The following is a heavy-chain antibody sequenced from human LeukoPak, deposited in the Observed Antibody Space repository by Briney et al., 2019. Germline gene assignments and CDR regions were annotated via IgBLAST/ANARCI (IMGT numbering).Heavy chain of an antibody. CDR2: ISSSSSYI. CDR1: GFTFSNHG. Sequence: KTGGSLRLSCAASGFTFSNHGMNWVRQAPGKGLEWVSSISSSSSYIYYADSVKGRFTISRDNAKNSLYLQMNSLRAEDTAVYYCARDGEVGATSGYWGQGTLVTVSS. J-gene: IGHJ4*02. V-gene: IGHV3-21*01. D-gene: IGHD1-26*01. CDR3: ARDGEVGATSGY.